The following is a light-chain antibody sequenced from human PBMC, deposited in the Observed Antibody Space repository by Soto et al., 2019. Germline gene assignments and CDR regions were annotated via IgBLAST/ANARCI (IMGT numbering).Light chain of an antibody. Sequence: DIQMTQSASSLSASVGDRVTITFRASQSISSYLNWYQQKPGKAPKLLIYAASSLQTGVPSRFSGSGSGTDFSLTISSLQPDDFSTYYCQQSYSTPRTFGQGTKVDIK. CDR3: QQSYSTPRT. CDR1: QSISSY. J-gene: IGKJ1*01. V-gene: IGKV1-39*01. CDR2: AAS.